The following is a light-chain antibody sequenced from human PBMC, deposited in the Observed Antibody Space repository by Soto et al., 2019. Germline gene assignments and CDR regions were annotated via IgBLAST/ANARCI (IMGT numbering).Light chain of an antibody. Sequence: QSVLTQPPSASGTPGQRVTISCSGSRSSVGSDSLHWYQHLPGMAPRLLIYGNNRRPSGFPDRFSASNSATSDSLAISGLQSEDEADYYCASWNDRLNGPVFGGGTKVTVL. CDR3: ASWNDRLNGPV. J-gene: IGLJ2*01. CDR2: GNN. CDR1: RSSVGSDS. V-gene: IGLV1-44*01.